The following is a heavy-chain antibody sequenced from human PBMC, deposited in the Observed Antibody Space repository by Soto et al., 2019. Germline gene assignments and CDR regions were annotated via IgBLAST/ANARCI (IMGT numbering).Heavy chain of an antibody. J-gene: IGHJ4*02. CDR1: GFTFSNAW. D-gene: IGHD3-16*01. V-gene: IGHV3-15*01. Sequence: GGSLRLSCAASGFTFSNAWMSWVRQAPGKGLEWVGRIKSKTDGGTTDYAAPVKGRFTISRDDSRNTLYLQMNSLKTEDTAVYYCTTQTPVWGGVYWGQGTLVTVSS. CDR3: TTQTPVWGGVY. CDR2: IKSKTDGGTT.